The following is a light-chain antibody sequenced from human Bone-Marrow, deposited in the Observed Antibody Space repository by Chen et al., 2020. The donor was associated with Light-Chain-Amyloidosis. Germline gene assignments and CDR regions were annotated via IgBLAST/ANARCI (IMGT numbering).Light chain of an antibody. CDR3: SSYTITNTLV. CDR1: SSAVGGDNH. Sequence: QSAMPQPAPVAASPGPATPTSCTGTSSAVGGDNHFSWYQQHPDQAPKLMIYEVTNRPSWVPDRFSGSKSDNTASLTISGLQPEDEADYFCSSYTITNTLVFGSGTRVTVL. V-gene: IGLV2-14*01. J-gene: IGLJ1*01. CDR2: EVT.